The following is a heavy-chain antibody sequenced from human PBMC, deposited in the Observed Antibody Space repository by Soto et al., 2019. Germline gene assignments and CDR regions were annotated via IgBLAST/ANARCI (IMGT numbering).Heavy chain of an antibody. CDR1: GYTFTRYA. V-gene: IGHV1-3*01. D-gene: IGHD2-21*02. CDR3: ARNSFISGDDDSYYFDD. J-gene: IGHJ4*02. Sequence: VHLVQSGAEVKKPGASVKVSCKASGYTFTRYAIHWVRQAPGQSPEWMGWINAGNDDTKYSEKLQGRVTFTRDTSATTTHMELSSLRSEDTAVYYCARNSFISGDDDSYYFDDWGQGTPVTVSS. CDR2: INAGNDDT.